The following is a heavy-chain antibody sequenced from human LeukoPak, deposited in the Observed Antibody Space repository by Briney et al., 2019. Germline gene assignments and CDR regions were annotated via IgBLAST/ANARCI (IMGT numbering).Heavy chain of an antibody. D-gene: IGHD6-19*01. Sequence: GGSLRLSCAASGFTFSSYWMSWVRQAPGKGLEWVANIKQDGSEKYYVDSVKGRFTISRDNAKNSLYLQMNSLRAEDTAVYYCARGSSGWYGSAAFDIWGQGTMVTVSS. CDR3: ARGSSGWYGSAAFDI. J-gene: IGHJ3*02. CDR2: IKQDGSEK. CDR1: GFTFSSYW. V-gene: IGHV3-7*01.